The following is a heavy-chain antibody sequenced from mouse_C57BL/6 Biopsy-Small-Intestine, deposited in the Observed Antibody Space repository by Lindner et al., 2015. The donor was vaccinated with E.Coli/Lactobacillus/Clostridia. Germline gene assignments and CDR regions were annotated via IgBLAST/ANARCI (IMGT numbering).Heavy chain of an antibody. D-gene: IGHD1-1*01. Sequence: VQLQESGPELVKPGASVKISCKASGYAFSSSWMNWVKQRPGKGLEWIGRIYPGDGDTNYNGKFKDKATLTADKSSSTAYMQLSSLTSEDSAVYFCSREGVHYDYWGQGTTLTVSS. CDR3: SREGVHYDY. V-gene: IGHV1-82*01. CDR1: GYAFSSSW. CDR2: IYPGDGDT. J-gene: IGHJ2*01.